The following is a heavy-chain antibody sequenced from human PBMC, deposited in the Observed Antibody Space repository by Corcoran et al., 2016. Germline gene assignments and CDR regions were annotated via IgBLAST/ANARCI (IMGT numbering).Heavy chain of an antibody. J-gene: IGHJ4*02. V-gene: IGHV5-51*01. D-gene: IGHD2-15*01. CDR1: GYTFSNYW. CDR2: IYPGDSDT. Sequence: EVQLVQSGAEVKKPGESLKISCKGSGYTFSNYWIAWVRQMPGKGLEWMGIIYPGDSDTRYSPSFHGQVTISADKSISTAYLQWSSLKASDTAMYYGARSCSGGSWMGNDWGQGTRVTVSS. CDR3: ARSCSGGSWMGND.